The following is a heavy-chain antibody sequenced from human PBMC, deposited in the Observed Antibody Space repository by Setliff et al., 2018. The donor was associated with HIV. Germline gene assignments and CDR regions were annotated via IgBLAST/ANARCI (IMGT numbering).Heavy chain of an antibody. D-gene: IGHD4-17*01. Sequence: SETLSLTCTVYGGSFSNYYTNWIRQPPGKGLEWIGELSLSGTTRSNPSLQSRVTISLNTPNNQFSLKLTSVTAGDTAMYYCASFFVTTVTNQDYWGQGTPVTVSS. CDR3: ASFFVTTVTNQDY. CDR1: GGSFSNYY. V-gene: IGHV4-34*01. J-gene: IGHJ4*02. CDR2: LSLSGTT.